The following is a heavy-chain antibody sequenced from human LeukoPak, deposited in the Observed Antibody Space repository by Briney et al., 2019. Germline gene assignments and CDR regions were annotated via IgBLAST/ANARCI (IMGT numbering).Heavy chain of an antibody. Sequence: SVKVSCKASGGTFSSYAISWVRQAPGQGLEWMGGIIPIFGTANYAQKFQGRVTITADESTSTAYMELSSLRSEGTAVYYCARDPPALHCSGGSCYFDYWGQGTLVTVSS. J-gene: IGHJ4*02. CDR1: GGTFSSYA. V-gene: IGHV1-69*13. CDR3: ARDPPALHCSGGSCYFDY. D-gene: IGHD2-15*01. CDR2: IIPIFGTA.